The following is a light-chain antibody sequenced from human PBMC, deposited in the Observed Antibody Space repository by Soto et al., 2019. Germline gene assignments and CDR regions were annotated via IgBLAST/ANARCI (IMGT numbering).Light chain of an antibody. J-gene: IGKJ5*01. CDR1: QTIDNT. CDR2: DAS. V-gene: IGKV3-11*01. CDR3: QQRSTWPPSIT. Sequence: IVMTQSPATRSLSPGERATLSWRASQTIDNTLAWYQRNPGQAPRLLIYDASNRATGIPARFSGSGSVTDLTRTISSLEPEEFAGYYCQQRSTWPPSITFGQGTRLEIK.